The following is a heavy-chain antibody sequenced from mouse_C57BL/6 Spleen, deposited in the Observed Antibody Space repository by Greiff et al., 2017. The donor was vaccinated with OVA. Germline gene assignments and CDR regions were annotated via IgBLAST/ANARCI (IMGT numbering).Heavy chain of an antibody. CDR1: GYTFTDYY. CDR3: ARVGGYDGFDY. D-gene: IGHD2-2*01. V-gene: IGHV1-76*01. Sequence: VKLMESGAELVRPGASVKLSCKASGYTFTDYYINWVKQRPGQGLEWIARIYPGSGNTYYNEKFKGKATLTAEKSSSTAYMQLSSLTSEDSAVYFCARVGGYDGFDYWGQGTTLTVSS. CDR2: IYPGSGNT. J-gene: IGHJ2*01.